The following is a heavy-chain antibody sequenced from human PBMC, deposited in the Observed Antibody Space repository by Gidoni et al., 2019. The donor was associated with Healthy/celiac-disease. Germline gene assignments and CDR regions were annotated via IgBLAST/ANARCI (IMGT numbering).Heavy chain of an antibody. V-gene: IGHV3-48*02. D-gene: IGHD4-4*01. CDR3: ARDGIWQYYSSSHDY. J-gene: IGHJ4*02. CDR2: ISSSSSTI. Sequence: EVQLVEYGGGLVQPGGSVRLSWADSGFTFSRYSMNWVRQAPGKGLEWVSYISSSSSTIYYADSVKGRFTISRDNAKNSLYLQMNSLRDEDTAVYYCARDGIWQYYSSSHDYWGQGTLVTVSS. CDR1: GFTFSRYS.